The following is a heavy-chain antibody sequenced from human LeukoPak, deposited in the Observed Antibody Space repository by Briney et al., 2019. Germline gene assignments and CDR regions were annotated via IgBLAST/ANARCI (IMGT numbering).Heavy chain of an antibody. J-gene: IGHJ5*02. Sequence: SEPLSLTCTVSGGSISGYYWNWIRQPPGKGLEWIGYIYTSGSTNYNPSLKSRVTISVDTSKNQFSLKLSSVTAADTAVYYCARNGVLWFGDARWFDPWGQGTLVTVSS. D-gene: IGHD3-10*01. V-gene: IGHV4-4*09. CDR1: GGSISGYY. CDR2: IYTSGST. CDR3: ARNGVLWFGDARWFDP.